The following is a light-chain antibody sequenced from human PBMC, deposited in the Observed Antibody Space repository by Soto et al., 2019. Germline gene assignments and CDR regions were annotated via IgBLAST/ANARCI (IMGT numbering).Light chain of an antibody. V-gene: IGKV3-11*01. CDR1: QSVSSY. Sequence: EIVLTQSPATLSLSPGERATLSCRASQSVSSYLAWYQQKPGQAPRLLIYDASNRATGIPARFSGSWSGTDFTLTISSLEPEDFAVYYCQQRSNWPLLTFGGGTKVELK. CDR3: QQRSNWPLLT. CDR2: DAS. J-gene: IGKJ4*01.